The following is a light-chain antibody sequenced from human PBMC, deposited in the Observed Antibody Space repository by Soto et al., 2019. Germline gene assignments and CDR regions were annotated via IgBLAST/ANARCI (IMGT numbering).Light chain of an antibody. V-gene: IGKV1-33*01. Sequence: DIQMTQSPSSLSASVGDRVTITCQASQDISNYLNWYQQKPGKAPKLLIYDASNLETGVPSRFSGSGSGTEFTFTISSLQPADIATYYCQQYDNLPLTFGGGTKVEIK. CDR1: QDISNY. CDR3: QQYDNLPLT. CDR2: DAS. J-gene: IGKJ4*01.